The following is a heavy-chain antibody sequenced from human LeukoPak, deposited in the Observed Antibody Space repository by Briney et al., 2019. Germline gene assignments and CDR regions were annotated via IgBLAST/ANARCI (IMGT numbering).Heavy chain of an antibody. CDR3: ARASFNVVFGNWFDP. V-gene: IGHV4-39*01. D-gene: IGHD2-8*01. CDR1: SGSIGSSSNY. Sequence: SETLSLTCTVSSGSIGSSSNYWGWIRQAPGKGLEWIGNVYYSGSTFYNPSLKSRVTISVDTSRNQFSLKLRSVTAADTAIYYCARASFNVVFGNWFDPWGQGTLVTVSS. J-gene: IGHJ5*02. CDR2: VYYSGST.